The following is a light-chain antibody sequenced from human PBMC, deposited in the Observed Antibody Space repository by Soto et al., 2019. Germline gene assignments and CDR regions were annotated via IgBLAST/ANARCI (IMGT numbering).Light chain of an antibody. Sequence: DIVLTQSPGTLSLSPGQRATLSCRASQSVSSSYLAWYQQKPGQAPRPLIYGASSRATGSPDRFSGSGSGTDFTLTISRLEPEDFAVYYCQQYGSSPPITFGQGTRLEIK. V-gene: IGKV3-20*01. CDR2: GAS. CDR1: QSVSSSY. J-gene: IGKJ5*01. CDR3: QQYGSSPPIT.